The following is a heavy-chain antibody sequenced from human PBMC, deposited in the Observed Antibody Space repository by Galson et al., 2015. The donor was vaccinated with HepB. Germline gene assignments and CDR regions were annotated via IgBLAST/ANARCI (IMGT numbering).Heavy chain of an antibody. J-gene: IGHJ4*02. CDR1: GFTFSSYA. Sequence: SLRLFCAASGFTFSSYAMHWVRQAPGKGLEWVAVISYDGSNKYYADSVKGRFTISRDNSKNTLYLQMNSLRAEDTAVYYCARDRPSYNNYYDSSGYYQGPVDYWGQGTLVTVSS. CDR2: ISYDGSNK. D-gene: IGHD3-22*01. V-gene: IGHV3-30-3*01. CDR3: ARDRPSYNNYYDSSGYYQGPVDY.